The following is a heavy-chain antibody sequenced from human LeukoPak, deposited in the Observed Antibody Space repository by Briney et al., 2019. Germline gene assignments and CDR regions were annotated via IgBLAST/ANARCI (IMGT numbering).Heavy chain of an antibody. D-gene: IGHD3-22*01. CDR2: IRYDGSNK. Sequence: PGGSLRLSCAASGFTFSSYGMHWVRQAPGKGLEWVAFIRYDGSNKYYADSVKGRFTISRDNSKNTLYLQVNSLRAEDTAVYYCAKDTLYDSSGYHDAFDIWGQGTMVTVSS. J-gene: IGHJ3*02. V-gene: IGHV3-30*02. CDR3: AKDTLYDSSGYHDAFDI. CDR1: GFTFSSYG.